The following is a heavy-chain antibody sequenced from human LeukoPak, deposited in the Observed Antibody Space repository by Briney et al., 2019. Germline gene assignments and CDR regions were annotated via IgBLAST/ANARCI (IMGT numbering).Heavy chain of an antibody. D-gene: IGHD2-2*02. Sequence: GGSLRLSCAASGFTFSSYAMSWVRQAPGKGLEWVSAISGSGGSTYYADSVKGRFTISRDNSKNTLYLQMNSLRAEDTAVYYCAKTEKGHCSSTSCYNGEFDYWGQGTLVTVSS. CDR1: GFTFSSYA. CDR3: AKTEKGHCSSTSCYNGEFDY. V-gene: IGHV3-23*01. J-gene: IGHJ4*02. CDR2: ISGSGGST.